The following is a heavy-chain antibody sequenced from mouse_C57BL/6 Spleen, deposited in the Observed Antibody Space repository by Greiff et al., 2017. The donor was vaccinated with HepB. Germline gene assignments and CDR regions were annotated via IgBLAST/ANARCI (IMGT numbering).Heavy chain of an antibody. D-gene: IGHD2-5*01. Sequence: VKVEESGPGLVAPSQSLSITCTVSGFSLTSYAISWVRQPPGKGLEWLGVIWTGGGTNYNSALKSRLSISKDNSKSQVFLKMNSLQTDDTARYYCARNSHSNYGYFDVWGTGTTVTVSS. CDR1: GFSLTSYA. J-gene: IGHJ1*03. CDR2: IWTGGGT. CDR3: ARNSHSNYGYFDV. V-gene: IGHV2-9-1*01.